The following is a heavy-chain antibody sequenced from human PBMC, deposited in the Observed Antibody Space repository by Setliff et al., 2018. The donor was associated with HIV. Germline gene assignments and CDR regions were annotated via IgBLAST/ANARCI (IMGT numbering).Heavy chain of an antibody. V-gene: IGHV4-4*09. Sequence: SETLSLTCTVSDDPINSFYWSWIRQPPGKGLEWIGYIYTSGSTDYNPSLEGRVTISVDTSKNQFSLKLSSVTAADTAVYYCARTPEDYDQYFFDRWGQGTLVTVSS. D-gene: IGHD3-22*01. J-gene: IGHJ4*02. CDR2: IYTSGST. CDR3: ARTPEDYDQYFFDR. CDR1: DDPINSFY.